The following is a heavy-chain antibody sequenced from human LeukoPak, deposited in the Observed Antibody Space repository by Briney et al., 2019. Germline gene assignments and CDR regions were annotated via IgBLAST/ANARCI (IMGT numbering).Heavy chain of an antibody. CDR1: GFTFSSYA. Sequence: GSLRLSCAASGFTFSSYAMHWVRQAPGKGLEWVAVIWYDGSNKYYADSVKGRFTISRDNSKNTLYLQMNSLRAEDTAVYYCARAYSSSWFLDYWGQGTLVTVSS. D-gene: IGHD6-13*01. V-gene: IGHV3-33*08. CDR3: ARAYSSSWFLDY. CDR2: IWYDGSNK. J-gene: IGHJ4*02.